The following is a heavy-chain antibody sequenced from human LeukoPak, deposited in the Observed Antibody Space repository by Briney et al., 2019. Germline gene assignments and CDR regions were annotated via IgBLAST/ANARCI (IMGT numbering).Heavy chain of an antibody. V-gene: IGHV4-59*08. J-gene: IGHJ3*02. CDR1: GGSISSYY. Sequence: SETLSLTCTVSGGSISSYYWSWIRQPPGKGLEWIGYMYYSGSPNYNPSLKSRVTVSVDTSKNQFSLKLSSVTAADTAVYYCARLMTTVILGAFDIWGHGAMVTLSS. CDR2: MYYSGSP. D-gene: IGHD4-11*01. CDR3: ARLMTTVILGAFDI.